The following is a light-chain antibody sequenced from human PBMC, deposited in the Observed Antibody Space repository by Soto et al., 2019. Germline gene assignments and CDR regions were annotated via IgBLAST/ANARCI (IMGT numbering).Light chain of an antibody. CDR2: GAS. V-gene: IGKV3-15*01. CDR1: QSVSNN. J-gene: IGKJ2*01. CDR3: QQYNNWPPYS. Sequence: ETVMTQSPATLSVSPGERATLSCRASQSVSNNLAWYQQKPGQAPRLLIYGASTRAIGIPARFSGRGSGTEFTLTISGLQSEDFAVYICQQYNNWPPYSFGLGTKLEIK.